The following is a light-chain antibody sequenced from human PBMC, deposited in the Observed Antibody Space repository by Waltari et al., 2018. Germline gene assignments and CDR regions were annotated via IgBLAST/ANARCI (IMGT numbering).Light chain of an antibody. CDR3: AAWDDSLNGWV. Sequence: QSVLTQPPSASGTPGQRVTISCSGSSPSIRNNAVNWYKQVPGTAPKLLICATKQRPSGVPDRFSGSKSVHSASLAISGLQSEDEAAYYCAAWDDSLNGWVFGGGTKVTVL. J-gene: IGLJ3*02. V-gene: IGLV1-44*01. CDR1: SPSIRNNA. CDR2: ATK.